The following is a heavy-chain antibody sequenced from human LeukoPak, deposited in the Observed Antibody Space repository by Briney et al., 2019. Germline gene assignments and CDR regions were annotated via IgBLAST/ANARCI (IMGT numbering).Heavy chain of an antibody. Sequence: ASVKVSCKVSGYTPTELSMHWVRQAPGKGLEWMGGFDPEDGETIYAQKFQGRVTMTEDTSTDTAYMELSSLRSEDTAVYYCATLIAVAGPFDYWGQGTLVTVSS. D-gene: IGHD6-19*01. V-gene: IGHV1-24*01. CDR1: GYTPTELS. CDR3: ATLIAVAGPFDY. J-gene: IGHJ4*02. CDR2: FDPEDGET.